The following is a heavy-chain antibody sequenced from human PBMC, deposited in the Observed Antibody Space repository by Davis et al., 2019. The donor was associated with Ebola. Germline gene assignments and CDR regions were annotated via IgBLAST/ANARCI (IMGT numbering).Heavy chain of an antibody. Sequence: PGGSLRLSCAASGFTFSDHYMDWVRQAPGQGLEWVARIRNKGNSYTTEYAASVKGRFTISRDDSENSHYLQMNSLKAEDTAVYFCAAGCGRSDFDYWGQGTLVTVSS. CDR1: GFTFSDHY. V-gene: IGHV3-72*01. D-gene: IGHD2-21*01. J-gene: IGHJ4*02. CDR2: IRNKGNSYTT. CDR3: AAGCGRSDFDY.